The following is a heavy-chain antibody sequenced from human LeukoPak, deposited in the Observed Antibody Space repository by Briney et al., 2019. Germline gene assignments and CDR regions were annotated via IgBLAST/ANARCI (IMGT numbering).Heavy chain of an antibody. D-gene: IGHD1-26*01. J-gene: IGHJ4*02. CDR3: ARSSEWEPLQL. CDR1: GFTFSSYA. V-gene: IGHV3-30*04. Sequence: GRSLRLSCAASGFTFSSYAMHWVRQAPGKGLEWVAVISYDGSNKYYADSVKGRFTISRDNSKNTLYLQMNSLRAEDTAVYYCARSSEWEPLQLWGQGTLVTVSS. CDR2: ISYDGSNK.